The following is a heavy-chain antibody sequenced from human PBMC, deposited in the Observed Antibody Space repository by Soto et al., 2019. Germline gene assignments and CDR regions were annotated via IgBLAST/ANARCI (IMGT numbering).Heavy chain of an antibody. CDR2: INSDGSST. CDR3: ARDGHKYYDSSGYVY. CDR1: GFTFSSYW. V-gene: IGHV3-74*01. Sequence: EVQLVESGGGLVQPGGSLRLSCAASGFTFSSYWMHWVRQAPGKGLVWVSRINSDGSSTSYADSVKGRFTISRDNAKNTLYLQMNSLRAEDTAVYYCARDGHKYYDSSGYVYWGQGTLVTVSS. J-gene: IGHJ4*02. D-gene: IGHD3-22*01.